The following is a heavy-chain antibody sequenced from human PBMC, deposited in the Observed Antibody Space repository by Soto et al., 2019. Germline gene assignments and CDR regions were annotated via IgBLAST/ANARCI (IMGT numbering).Heavy chain of an antibody. CDR1: GGSVSSVSYY. J-gene: IGHJ5*02. D-gene: IGHD2-2*01. V-gene: IGHV4-61*01. CDR3: ATSCTSATCHGFDP. CDR2: IYYSGST. Sequence: SETLSLTCTVSGGSVSSVSYYWSWIRQPPGKGLEWIGYIYYSGSTNYNPSLKSRVTMSVDTSKNQFSLKLSSVTAADTAVHSCATSCTSATCHGFDPWGQGPLVTVSS.